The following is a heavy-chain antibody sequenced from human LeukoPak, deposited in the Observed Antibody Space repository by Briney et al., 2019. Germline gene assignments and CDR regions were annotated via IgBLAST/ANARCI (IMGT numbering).Heavy chain of an antibody. CDR3: ARGRYSSSWKDY. CDR2: IGSDGNKK. CDR1: GFTFSNYW. V-gene: IGHV3-33*08. J-gene: IGHJ4*02. D-gene: IGHD6-13*01. Sequence: GGSLRLSCAASGFTFSNYWMAWVRQAPGKGLEWVALIGSDGNKKYYADSVKGRFSISRDNSNNTLYLQMNSLGVEDTAVYYCARGRYSSSWKDYWGQGTLVTVSS.